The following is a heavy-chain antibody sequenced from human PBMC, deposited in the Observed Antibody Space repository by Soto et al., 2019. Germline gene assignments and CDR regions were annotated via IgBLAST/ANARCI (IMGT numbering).Heavy chain of an antibody. V-gene: IGHV3-23*01. J-gene: IGHJ6*02. CDR2: ISGSGGST. Sequence: PGGSLRLSCAASGFTFSSYAMSWVRQAPGKGLEWVSAISGSGGSTYYADSVKGRFTISRDNSKNTLYLQMNSLRAEDTAVYYCAKKPAAGSRPYYYGMDVWGQGTTVTVSS. D-gene: IGHD2-2*01. CDR3: AKKPAAGSRPYYYGMDV. CDR1: GFTFSSYA.